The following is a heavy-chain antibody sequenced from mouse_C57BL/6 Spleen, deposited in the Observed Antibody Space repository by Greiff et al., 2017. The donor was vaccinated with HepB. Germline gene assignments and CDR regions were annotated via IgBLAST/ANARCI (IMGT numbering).Heavy chain of an antibody. CDR2: ISSGSSTI. J-gene: IGHJ4*01. CDR1: GFTFSDYG. Sequence: EVQLVESGGGLVKPGGSLKLSCAASGFTFSDYGMHWVRQAPEKGLEWVAYISSGSSTIYYADTVKGRFTISRDNAKNTLFLQMTSLRSEDTAMYYCAREGLVTTVVDAMDYWGQGTSVTVSS. D-gene: IGHD1-1*01. V-gene: IGHV5-17*01. CDR3: AREGLVTTVVDAMDY.